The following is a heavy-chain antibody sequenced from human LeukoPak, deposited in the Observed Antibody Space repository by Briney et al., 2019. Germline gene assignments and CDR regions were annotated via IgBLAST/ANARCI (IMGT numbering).Heavy chain of an antibody. D-gene: IGHD7-27*01. CDR1: GDSINSSDYY. Sequence: SETLSLTCTVSGDSINSSDYYWGWIRQPPGKGLEWIGTVYYTGSTYYKPSLKSRLTISVDRSKNHFSLKMNSVTAADTGVYYCARHGNWDPFDYWGPGILVTVSS. J-gene: IGHJ4*02. V-gene: IGHV4-39*01. CDR3: ARHGNWDPFDY. CDR2: VYYTGST.